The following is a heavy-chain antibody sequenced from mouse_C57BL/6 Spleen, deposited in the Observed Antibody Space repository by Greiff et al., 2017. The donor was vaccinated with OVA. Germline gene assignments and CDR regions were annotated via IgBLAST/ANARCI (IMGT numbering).Heavy chain of an antibody. D-gene: IGHD3-3*01. Sequence: VQLQQSGAELVRPGASVKLSCKASGYTFTDYYINWVKQRPGQGLEWIARIYPGSGNTYYNEKFKGKATLTAERSSSTAYMQLSSLTSEDSAVYFCARGNLGYAMDYWGQGTSVTVSS. CDR2: IYPGSGNT. CDR1: GYTFTDYY. V-gene: IGHV1-76*01. J-gene: IGHJ4*01. CDR3: ARGNLGYAMDY.